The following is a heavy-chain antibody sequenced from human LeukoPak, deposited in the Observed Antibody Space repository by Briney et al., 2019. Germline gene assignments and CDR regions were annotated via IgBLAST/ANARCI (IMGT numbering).Heavy chain of an antibody. V-gene: IGHV4-59*01. CDR2: FYYSGST. Sequence: SETLSLTCTVSGASITSYYWTWIRQPPGKGLEWIGYFYYSGSTNYNPSRKSRVTISVDTSKNQFSLKLTSMTAADTAVYYCARFGAAAGTDYWGQGTLVTVSS. J-gene: IGHJ4*02. CDR3: ARFGAAAGTDY. D-gene: IGHD6-13*01. CDR1: GASITSYY.